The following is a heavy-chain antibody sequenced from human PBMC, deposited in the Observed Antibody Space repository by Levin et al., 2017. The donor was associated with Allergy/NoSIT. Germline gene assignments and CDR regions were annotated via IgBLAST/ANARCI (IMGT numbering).Heavy chain of an antibody. D-gene: IGHD2-2*02. Sequence: PGGSLRLSCTASGFTFGDYAMSWFRQAPGKGLEWVGFIRSKAYGGTTEYAASVKGRFTISRDDSKSIAYLQMNSLKTEDTAVYYCTRDPQLLYRPPRNSFDYWGQGTLVTVSS. J-gene: IGHJ4*02. CDR1: GFTFGDYA. V-gene: IGHV3-49*03. CDR2: IRSKAYGGTT. CDR3: TRDPQLLYRPPRNSFDY.